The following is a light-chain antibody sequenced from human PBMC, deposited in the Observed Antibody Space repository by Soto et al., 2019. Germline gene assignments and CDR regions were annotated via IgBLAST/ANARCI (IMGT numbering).Light chain of an antibody. V-gene: IGLV2-14*01. Sequence: QSALTQPASVSGSPGQSITIACTGTSSDVGGYNYVSWYQHHPGKAPKLMIYEVSNRPSGVSNRFSGSKSGNTASLSISVLQAEDEADYYCSSYRSSRTVIFGGGTKLTVL. CDR2: EVS. CDR1: SSDVGGYNY. J-gene: IGLJ2*01. CDR3: SSYRSSRTVI.